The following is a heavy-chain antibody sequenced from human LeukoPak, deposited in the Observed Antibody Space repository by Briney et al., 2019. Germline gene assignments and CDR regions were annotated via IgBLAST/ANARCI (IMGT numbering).Heavy chain of an antibody. V-gene: IGHV1-2*02. D-gene: IGHD3-10*01. Sequence: ASVKVSCKASGYTFTGYYMHWVRQAPGQGLEWMGWINPNSGGTNYAQKFQGRVTMTRDTSISTAYMELSRLRSDDTAVYYCARGALGITKVRGVIYYFDYWGQGTLVTVSS. CDR3: ARGALGITKVRGVIYYFDY. CDR2: INPNSGGT. J-gene: IGHJ4*02. CDR1: GYTFTGYY.